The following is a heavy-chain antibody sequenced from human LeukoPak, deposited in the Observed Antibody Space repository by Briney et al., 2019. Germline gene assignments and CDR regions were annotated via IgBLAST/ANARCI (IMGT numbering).Heavy chain of an antibody. J-gene: IGHJ4*02. CDR2: ISGSGGNT. CDR3: AKDGKTRNWNYFQAKPVY. V-gene: IGHV3-23*01. D-gene: IGHD1-7*01. Sequence: GGSLRLSCAASRFTFSIYAMSWVRQAPGKGLEWVSAISGSGGNTYYADSVKGRFTISRDNSKNTLYLQMNSLRAEDTAVYYCAKDGKTRNWNYFQAKPVYWGQGTLVTVSS. CDR1: RFTFSIYA.